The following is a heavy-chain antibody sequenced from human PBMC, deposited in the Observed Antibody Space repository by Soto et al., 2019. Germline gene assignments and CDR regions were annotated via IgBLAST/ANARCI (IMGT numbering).Heavy chain of an antibody. J-gene: IGHJ6*02. CDR2: ISYDGSNK. Sequence: QVQLVESGGGVVQPGRSLRLSCAASGFTFYNYGMHWVRQAPGKGLDWVAFISYDGSNKYYPDSVKGRFTISRDNSKNTLSLQMNSLRVEDTAVYYCAKVSSSLFAFSHYDMDVWGQGTTVTVSS. CDR3: AKVSSSLFAFSHYDMDV. CDR1: GFTFYNYG. D-gene: IGHD6-6*01. V-gene: IGHV3-30*18.